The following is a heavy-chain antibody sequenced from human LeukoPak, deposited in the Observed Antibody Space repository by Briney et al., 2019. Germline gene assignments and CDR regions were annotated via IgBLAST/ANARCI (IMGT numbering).Heavy chain of an antibody. V-gene: IGHV4-4*07. Sequence: SETLSLTCTVSGVSISSYYWSWIRRAAGRGLEWIGRIYTSGSTKYNPSFRSRVTMSLDTSKNQFSLKLNSVTAADTAVYYCARVSLLYGGNSYDYWGQGTLVTVSS. CDR2: IYTSGST. CDR3: ARVSLLYGGNSYDY. J-gene: IGHJ4*02. CDR1: GVSISSYY. D-gene: IGHD4-23*01.